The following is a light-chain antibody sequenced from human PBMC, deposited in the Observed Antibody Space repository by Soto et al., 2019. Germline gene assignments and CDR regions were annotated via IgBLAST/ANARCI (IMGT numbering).Light chain of an antibody. CDR1: SGYVGTYSL. Sequence: QSVLAQPASVSGSPGQSITISCTGASGYVGTYSLVSWYQQHPGKAPKVVIYEGHKRPSGVPDRFSGSTSVNTASLTISGLQTDDEADYYCCLYARATTYVFGTGTKVTVL. J-gene: IGLJ1*01. V-gene: IGLV2-23*01. CDR2: EGH. CDR3: CLYARATTYV.